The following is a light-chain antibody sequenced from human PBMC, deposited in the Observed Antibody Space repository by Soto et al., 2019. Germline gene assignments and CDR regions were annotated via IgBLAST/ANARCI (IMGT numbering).Light chain of an antibody. CDR2: AAS. J-gene: IGKJ1*01. CDR1: QGISSY. V-gene: IGKV1-8*01. Sequence: AIRMTQSPSSLSASTGDRVTITCRASQGISSYLAWYQQKPGKAPKLLIYAASTLQSGVPSRFSGSGSGTDLTLTISCLQSEDFATYYCQLYYSYPPVTFGQGTKVEIK. CDR3: QLYYSYPPVT.